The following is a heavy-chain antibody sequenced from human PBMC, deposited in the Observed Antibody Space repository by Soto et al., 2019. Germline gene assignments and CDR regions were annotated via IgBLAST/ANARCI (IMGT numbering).Heavy chain of an antibody. J-gene: IGHJ5*01. D-gene: IGHD2-2*01. CDR3: ARHSGPYAGSWFDS. V-gene: IGHV4-39*01. CDR1: GGSISSSSFY. Sequence: PSETLSLTCTVSGGSISSSSFYWGWIRQPPGKGLEWIGSIYYSGTTSYNPSLKSRVTISIDTSKNQFSLQLSSVTAADTAVYYCARHSGPYAGSWFDSWGQGTLVTVSS. CDR2: IYYSGTT.